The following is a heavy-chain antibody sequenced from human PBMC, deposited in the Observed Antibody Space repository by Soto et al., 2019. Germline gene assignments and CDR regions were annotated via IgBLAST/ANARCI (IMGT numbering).Heavy chain of an antibody. V-gene: IGHV2-5*01. D-gene: IGHD6-25*01. J-gene: IGHJ4*02. Sequence: QITLKESGPTLVKPTQTLTLTCTFSGFSLTTTGLGVGWIRQPPGKTLEWLASIYWYDFQRYSPSLKSRLTITKDTSKNQVVLTMTNMEPADTATYYCAHRPDGSHFDYWGQGILVTVSS. CDR1: GFSLTTTGLG. CDR3: AHRPDGSHFDY. CDR2: IYWYDFQ.